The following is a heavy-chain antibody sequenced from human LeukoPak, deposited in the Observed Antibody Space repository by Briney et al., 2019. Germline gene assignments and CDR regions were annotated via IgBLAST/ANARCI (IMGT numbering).Heavy chain of an antibody. Sequence: SETLSLTCAVSGYSINSGDYWGWIRQPPGKGLEWIGSIFNSGSTYYNPSLKSRVTISADTSKRHFSLKLSSVTAADTAVYYCARNRSEPLGNGGSFDYWGQGTLVTVSS. CDR3: ARNRSEPLGNGGSFDY. D-gene: IGHD3-16*01. CDR2: IFNSGST. V-gene: IGHV4-38-2*01. J-gene: IGHJ4*02. CDR1: GYSINSGDY.